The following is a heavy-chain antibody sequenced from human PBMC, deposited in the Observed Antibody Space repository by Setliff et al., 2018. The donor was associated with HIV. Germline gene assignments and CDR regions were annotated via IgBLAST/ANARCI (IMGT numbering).Heavy chain of an antibody. D-gene: IGHD2-2*01. Sequence: GGSLRLSCAASGFTFSTFWMTWVRQAPGQGLEWVDNIRQDGDEIYYLDSVKGRFTSSRDNAKNALYLQMVSLRVEETGVYYCARAPLPCSRSRCYHPAYFDYWGQGTLVTVSS. J-gene: IGHJ4*02. CDR3: ARAPLPCSRSRCYHPAYFDY. CDR2: IRQDGDEI. V-gene: IGHV3-7*01. CDR1: GFTFSTFW.